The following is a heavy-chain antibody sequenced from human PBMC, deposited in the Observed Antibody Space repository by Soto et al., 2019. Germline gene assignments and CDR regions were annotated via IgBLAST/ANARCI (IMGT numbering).Heavy chain of an antibody. D-gene: IGHD2-2*02. CDR3: ARVVGCSSTSCYNAFDI. Sequence: QVQLQESGPGLVKPSETLSLTCTVSGGSISSYYWRWIRPPPGKGLAWIGYIYYRGSTNYNPSLMCRVTISVDTSKNQFSLKLSSVTAADTAVYYCARVVGCSSTSCYNAFDIWGQGTMVTVSS. V-gene: IGHV4-59*08. CDR2: IYYRGST. CDR1: GGSISSYY. J-gene: IGHJ3*02.